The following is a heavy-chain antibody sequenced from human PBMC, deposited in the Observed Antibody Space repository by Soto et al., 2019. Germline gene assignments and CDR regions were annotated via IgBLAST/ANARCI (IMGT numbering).Heavy chain of an antibody. Sequence: VKVSCKASGGSLSTNPISWVRQAPGQGLEWMGGTGSGTGPGNHAQKFQGRLTVTADKSTSTVYMELTNLSSEDTAVYYCARRDSGGFYRFFDSRGQGTLVTVSS. D-gene: IGHD2-15*01. CDR1: GGSLSTNP. CDR3: ARRDSGGFYRFFDS. CDR2: TGSGTGPG. J-gene: IGHJ4*03. V-gene: IGHV1-69*10.